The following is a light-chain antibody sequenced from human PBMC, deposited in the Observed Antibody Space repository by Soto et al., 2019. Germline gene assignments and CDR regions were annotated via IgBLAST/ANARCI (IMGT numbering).Light chain of an antibody. J-gene: IGKJ1*01. V-gene: IGKV1-39*01. CDR1: QTIGSH. CDR2: AAS. CDR3: QQSHNTPWT. Sequence: DIQMTQSPSSLSASVEDRVTITCRASQTIGSHLNWYQHKPGKAPKLLIYAASSLQGGVPSRFSGSGSGTDFTLTISSLQLEDFATYFCQQSHNTPWTFGQGTKVEIK.